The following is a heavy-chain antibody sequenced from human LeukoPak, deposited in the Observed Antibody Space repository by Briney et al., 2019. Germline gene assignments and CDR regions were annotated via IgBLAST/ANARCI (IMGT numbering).Heavy chain of an antibody. Sequence: SETLSLTCTVSGGAISSGGYYWSWIRQHPEKGPEWIGHMFYSGGTYYNPSLKSRVSMSVDTSQNHFSLKLTSVTAADTAVYYCVRGDPLRYWGQGIRVTVSS. CDR1: GGAISSGGYY. V-gene: IGHV4-31*03. CDR2: MFYSGGT. J-gene: IGHJ4*02. D-gene: IGHD3-16*02. CDR3: VRGDPLRY.